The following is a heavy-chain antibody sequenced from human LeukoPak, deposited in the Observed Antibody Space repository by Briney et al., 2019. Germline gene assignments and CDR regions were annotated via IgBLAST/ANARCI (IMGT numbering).Heavy chain of an antibody. Sequence: PSETLSLTCAVYGGSFSGYYWSWIRQPPGKGLEWIGEINHSGSTNYNPSLKSRVTISVDTSKNQFSLKLSSVTAADTAVYYCAPHVQFRYSSSERIYWGQGTLVTVSS. CDR1: GGSFSGYY. J-gene: IGHJ4*02. CDR2: INHSGST. V-gene: IGHV4-34*01. D-gene: IGHD6-13*01. CDR3: APHVQFRYSSSERIY.